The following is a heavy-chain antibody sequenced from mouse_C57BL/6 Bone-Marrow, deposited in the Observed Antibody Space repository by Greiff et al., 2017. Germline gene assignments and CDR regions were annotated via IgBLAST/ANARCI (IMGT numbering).Heavy chain of an antibody. D-gene: IGHD1-1*01. V-gene: IGHV1-81*01. CDR1: GYTFTSYG. Sequence: VQLQQSGAELARPGASVKLSCKASGYTFTSYGISWVKQSTGQGLEWIGEISPRSGNTYYNEKFKGKATLTADKSSSTAYMELRSLTSEDSAVYFCARRHYGSSHWYFDVWGTGTTVTVSS. CDR2: ISPRSGNT. J-gene: IGHJ1*03. CDR3: ARRHYGSSHWYFDV.